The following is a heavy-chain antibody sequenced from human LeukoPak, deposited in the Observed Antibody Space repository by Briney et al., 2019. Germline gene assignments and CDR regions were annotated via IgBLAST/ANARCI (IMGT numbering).Heavy chain of an antibody. CDR1: GYSISSGYY. CDR3: ARAWACSGGSCYSPVYNWFDP. Sequence: SETLSLTCTVSGYSISSGYYWGWIRQPPGKGLEWIGEINHSGSTNYNPSLKSRVTISVDTSKNQFSLKLSSVTAADTAVYYCARAWACSGGSCYSPVYNWFDPWGQGTLVTVSS. V-gene: IGHV4-38-2*02. J-gene: IGHJ5*02. CDR2: INHSGST. D-gene: IGHD2-15*01.